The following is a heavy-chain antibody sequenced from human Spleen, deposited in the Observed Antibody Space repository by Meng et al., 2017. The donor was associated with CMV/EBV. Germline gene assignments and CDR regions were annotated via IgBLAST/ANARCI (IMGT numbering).Heavy chain of an antibody. D-gene: IGHD2-2*01. CDR3: ARGRLSSLNWFDP. CDR2: IYYSGST. Sequence: SGGSISSSSYYWGWNRQPPGKGLEWIGSIYYSGSTYYNPSLKSRVTISVDTSKNQFSLKLSSVTAADTAVYYCARGRLSSLNWFDPWGQGTLVTVSS. J-gene: IGHJ5*02. V-gene: IGHV4-39*07. CDR1: GGSISSSSYY.